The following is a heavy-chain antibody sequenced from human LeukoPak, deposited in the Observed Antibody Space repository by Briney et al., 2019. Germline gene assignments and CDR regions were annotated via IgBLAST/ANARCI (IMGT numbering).Heavy chain of an antibody. Sequence: KSSETLSLTCTVSGGSISKYYWSSIRHPPGQGLEWIGHIYYTGATKYNPSLKSRITISVDTSKNQFSLMLSSVTAADSAVYYCARFGITVVRGGKYYFDYWGQGTLVTVSS. CDR2: IYYTGAT. CDR3: ARFGITVVRGGKYYFDY. V-gene: IGHV4-59*08. J-gene: IGHJ4*02. D-gene: IGHD3-10*01. CDR1: GGSISKYY.